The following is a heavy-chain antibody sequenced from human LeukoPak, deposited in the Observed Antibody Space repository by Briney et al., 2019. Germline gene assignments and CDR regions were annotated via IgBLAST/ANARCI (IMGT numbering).Heavy chain of an antibody. V-gene: IGHV3-15*01. CDR2: IKSKTDGATT. CDR3: TTANIVVVVAALREVRDY. Sequence: GGSLRLSCAASGFTFSNAWMSSVRQAPEKGLEWVGRIKSKTDGATTDYAAPVKGTLTISRNDSKHTLYLQINSQENADTSVYYCTTANIVVVVAALREVRDYWGQGTLVTVSS. D-gene: IGHD2-15*01. J-gene: IGHJ4*02. CDR1: GFTFSNAW.